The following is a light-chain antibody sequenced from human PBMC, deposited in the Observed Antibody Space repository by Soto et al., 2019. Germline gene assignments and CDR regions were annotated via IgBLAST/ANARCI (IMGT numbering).Light chain of an antibody. CDR2: EVS. Sequence: QSVLTQPASVSGSPGQSITISCTGTSSDVGGYNYVSWYQHHPGEAPKLMIFEVSNRPSGVSNRFSGSKSGSTASLTISGLQAEDEADYHCSSYTATSALVFGTGTKLTVL. V-gene: IGLV2-14*01. CDR3: SSYTATSALV. J-gene: IGLJ1*01. CDR1: SSDVGGYNY.